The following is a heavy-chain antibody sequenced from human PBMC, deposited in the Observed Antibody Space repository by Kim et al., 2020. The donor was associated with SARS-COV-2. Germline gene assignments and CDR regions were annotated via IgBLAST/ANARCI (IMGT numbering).Heavy chain of an antibody. D-gene: IGHD2-2*01. CDR3: ARGGTNQLAHV. J-gene: IGHJ4*02. V-gene: IGHV4-59*13. CDR2: IFYSGTT. CDR1: GGSLSNYY. Sequence: SETLSLTCTVSGGSLSNYYWNWIRQPPGKELEWVGYIFYSGTTNYSPSLKSRVTISLDTSKNQFSLKLTSVTAADTAVYFCARGGTNQLAHVWGQGTLVT.